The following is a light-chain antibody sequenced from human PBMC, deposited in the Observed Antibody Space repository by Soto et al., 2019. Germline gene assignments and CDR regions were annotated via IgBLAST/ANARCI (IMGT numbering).Light chain of an antibody. CDR1: SSDVGGYNS. CDR2: DVA. J-gene: IGLJ1*01. CDR3: CSYAGSYTFYV. V-gene: IGLV2-11*01. Sequence: QSALTQPRSVSVSPGQSVTISCTGSSSDVGGYNSVSWYQQLPGKAPKLMIYDVAKRPSGVPDRFSGSRSGDTASLTISGLQAEDDADYYCCSYAGSYTFYVFGSGTKLTVL.